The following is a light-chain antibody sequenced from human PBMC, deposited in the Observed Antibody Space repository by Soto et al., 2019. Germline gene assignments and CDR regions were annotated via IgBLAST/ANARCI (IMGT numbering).Light chain of an antibody. CDR1: SSNIGARYD. J-gene: IGLJ1*01. V-gene: IGLV1-40*01. CDR2: GDN. Sequence: QPVLTQPPSVSGAPGQRITISCTGSSSNIGARYDVHGYRQLPGAAPKLLLFGDNNRPSGVPDRFSGSKSGTSASLAITGLQADDEADYYCQSYDSSLNRVFGTGTKVTVL. CDR3: QSYDSSLNRV.